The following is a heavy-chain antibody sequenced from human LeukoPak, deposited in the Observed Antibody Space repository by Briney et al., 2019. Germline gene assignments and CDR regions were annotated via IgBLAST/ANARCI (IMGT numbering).Heavy chain of an antibody. Sequence: SETLSLTCAVYGGSFSGYYWSWIRQPPGKGLEWIGEINHSGCTNYNPSLKSRVTISLDTSKNQFSLKLSSVTAADTAVYYCARAGAVYYGSGSLFYYYYMDVWGKGTTVTISS. V-gene: IGHV4-34*01. D-gene: IGHD3-10*01. CDR1: GGSFSGYY. CDR2: INHSGCT. CDR3: ARAGAVYYGSGSLFYYYYMDV. J-gene: IGHJ6*03.